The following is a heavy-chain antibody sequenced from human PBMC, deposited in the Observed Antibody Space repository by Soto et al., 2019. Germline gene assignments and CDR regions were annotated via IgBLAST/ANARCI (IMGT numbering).Heavy chain of an antibody. CDR3: AGPADYYGDYSYYYYGMDV. CDR2: IDPSDSYT. D-gene: IGHD4-17*01. V-gene: IGHV5-10-1*01. CDR1: GYSFTSYW. J-gene: IGHJ6*02. Sequence: XESLKISCKGSGYSFTSYWISWVRQMPGKGLEWMGRIDPSDSYTNYSPSFQGHVTISADKSISTAYLQWSSLKASDTAMYYCAGPADYYGDYSYYYYGMDVWGQGTTVTVSS.